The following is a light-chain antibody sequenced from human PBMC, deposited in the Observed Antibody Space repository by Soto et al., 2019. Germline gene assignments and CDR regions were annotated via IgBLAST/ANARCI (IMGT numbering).Light chain of an antibody. CDR2: EGS. J-gene: IGLJ1*01. CDR1: SSDVRSYNR. Sequence: QSARTQPAPVSGSPGQSITICCTGHSSDVRSYNRVSRYQQHPGKAPKLIIHEGSEGPSGVANRIAGPKSGKTASLTSSGLQAENEADYYCCSCARSTFYGFATGTKVTAL. CDR3: CSCARSTFYG. V-gene: IGLV2-23*01.